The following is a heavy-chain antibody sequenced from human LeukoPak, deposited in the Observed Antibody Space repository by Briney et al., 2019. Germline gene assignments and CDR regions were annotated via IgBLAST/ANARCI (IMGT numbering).Heavy chain of an antibody. CDR3: AKVPGAVAAPYFDY. V-gene: IGHV3-30*04. CDR1: GFTFNNYA. Sequence: GGSLRLSCAASGFTFNNYAMHWVRQAPGKGLEWVAVISYDGSNKYYADSVKGRFTISRDNSKNTLYLQMNSLRAEDTAVYYCAKVPGAVAAPYFDYWGQGTLVTVS. J-gene: IGHJ4*02. CDR2: ISYDGSNK. D-gene: IGHD6-19*01.